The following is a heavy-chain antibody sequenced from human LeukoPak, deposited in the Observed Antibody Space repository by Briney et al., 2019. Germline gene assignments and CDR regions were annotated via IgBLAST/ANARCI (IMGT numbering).Heavy chain of an antibody. J-gene: IGHJ4*02. Sequence: ASVKVSCKASGYTFTSYYMHWVRQAPGQGLEWMGIINPSGGSTSYAQKFQGRATMTRGTSTSAVYMELSSLRSEDTAVYYCARDMYSYTTYYFDFLGQGTLGTVSS. D-gene: IGHD5-18*01. CDR2: INPSGGST. V-gene: IGHV1-46*01. CDR1: GYTFTSYY. CDR3: ARDMYSYTTYYFDF.